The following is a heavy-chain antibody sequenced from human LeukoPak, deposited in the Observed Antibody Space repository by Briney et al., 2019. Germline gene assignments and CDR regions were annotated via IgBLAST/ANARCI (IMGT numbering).Heavy chain of an antibody. V-gene: IGHV1-2*02. CDR1: EYIFIDYY. Sequence: ASVKVSCKASEYIFIDYYIHWVRQAPGQGLEWMGWINPKSGGTNSAQKFQGRVTMTRDTSFSTAYMELSRLTPDDTAVYYCARDRLSNGWTDLDYWGQGSLVTVSS. D-gene: IGHD6-19*01. CDR3: ARDRLSNGWTDLDY. J-gene: IGHJ4*02. CDR2: INPKSGGT.